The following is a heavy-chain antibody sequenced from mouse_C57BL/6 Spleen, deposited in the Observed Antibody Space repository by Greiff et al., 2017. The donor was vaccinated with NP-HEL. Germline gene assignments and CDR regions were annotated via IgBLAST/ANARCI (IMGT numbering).Heavy chain of an antibody. V-gene: IGHV5-17*01. D-gene: IGHD3-3*01. CDR2: ISSGSSTI. CDR3: ARADRGYYFDY. CDR1: GFTFSDYG. J-gene: IGHJ2*01. Sequence: DVMLVESGGGLVKPGGSLKLSCAASGFTFSDYGMHWVRQAPEKGLEWVAYISSGSSTIYYADTVKGRFTISRDNAKNTLFLQMTSLRSEDTAMYYCARADRGYYFDYWGQGTTLTVSS.